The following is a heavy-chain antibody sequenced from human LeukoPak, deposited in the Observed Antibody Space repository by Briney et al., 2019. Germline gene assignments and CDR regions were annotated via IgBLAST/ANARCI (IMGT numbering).Heavy chain of an antibody. CDR2: IYYSGST. J-gene: IGHJ3*02. D-gene: IGHD3-22*01. Sequence: SETLSLTCTVSGGSISSYYWSWIRQPPGKGLEWMGYIYYSGSTNYNPSLKSRVIISVDTSKNQFSLKLSSVTAADTAVYYCARVAPYYYDSSGYYDAFDIWGQGTMVTVSS. CDR1: GGSISSYY. CDR3: ARVAPYYYDSSGYYDAFDI. V-gene: IGHV4-59*01.